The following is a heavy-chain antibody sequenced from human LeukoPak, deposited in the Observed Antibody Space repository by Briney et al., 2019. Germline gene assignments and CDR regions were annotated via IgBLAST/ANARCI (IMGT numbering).Heavy chain of an antibody. CDR2: INPNSGGT. D-gene: IGHD5-24*01. CDR1: GYTFTSYY. Sequence: ASVKVSCKASGYTFTSYYMHWVRQAPGQGLEWMGWINPNSGGTNYAQKFQGRVTMTRDTSISTAYMELSRLRSDDTAVYYCARGVEMATIDFDYWGQGTLVTVSS. CDR3: ARGVEMATIDFDY. V-gene: IGHV1-2*02. J-gene: IGHJ4*02.